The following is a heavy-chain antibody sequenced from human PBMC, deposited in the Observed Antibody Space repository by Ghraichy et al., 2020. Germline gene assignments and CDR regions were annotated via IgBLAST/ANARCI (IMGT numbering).Heavy chain of an antibody. CDR1: GGAISSSGYF. V-gene: IGHV4-39*02. CDR3: AKDGVRGSGSYYQRMAFDI. D-gene: IGHD3-10*01. CDR2: VYYRGST. Sequence: SETLSLTCTVSGGAISSSGYFWGWIRQPPGKGLEWIGNVYYRGSTYYNPSLKSRVTISIDASKNQFSLKLSSVTAADTAVYYCAKDGVRGSGSYYQRMAFDIWGQGTMVTVSS. J-gene: IGHJ3*02.